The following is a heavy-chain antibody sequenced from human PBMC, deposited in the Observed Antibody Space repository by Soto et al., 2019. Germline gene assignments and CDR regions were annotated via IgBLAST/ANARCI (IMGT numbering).Heavy chain of an antibody. V-gene: IGHV1-69*13. CDR2: IIPIFGTA. CDR3: ARDRHIVGPSDY. Sequence: SVKVSCKASGGTFSSYAISWVRQAPGQGLEWMGGIIPIFGTANYAQKFQGRVTITADESTSTAYMELSSLRSEDTAVYYCARDRHIVGPSDYWGQGTLVTVSS. D-gene: IGHD1-26*01. J-gene: IGHJ4*02. CDR1: GGTFSSYA.